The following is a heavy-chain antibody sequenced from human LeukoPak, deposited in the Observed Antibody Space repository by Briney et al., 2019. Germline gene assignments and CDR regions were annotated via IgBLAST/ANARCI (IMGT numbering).Heavy chain of an antibody. CDR3: AKDYEPLVGVHRWGDWFDP. J-gene: IGHJ5*02. CDR1: GFTFSTYA. CDR2: ISGPGGST. D-gene: IGHD1-26*01. V-gene: IGHV3-23*01. Sequence: GGSLRLSCAASGFTFSTYAMTWVGQAPGKGLEWVSLISGPGGSTYYADSVKGRFTISRDNSKNTLYLQMNSLRAEDTAVYYCAKDYEPLVGVHRWGDWFDPWGQGTLVTVSS.